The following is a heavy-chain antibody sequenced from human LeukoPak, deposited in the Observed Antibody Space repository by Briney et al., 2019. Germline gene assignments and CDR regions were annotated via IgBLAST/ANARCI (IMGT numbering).Heavy chain of an antibody. CDR1: GFTFDDYA. V-gene: IGHV3-9*03. CDR3: VRDVSLGFCSGGACSAHFDY. CDR2: ISWNSGST. D-gene: IGHD2-15*01. J-gene: IGHJ4*02. Sequence: PGRSLRLSCAASGFTFDDYAMHWVRQAPGKGLEWVSGISWNSGSTVYVDSVKGRFTISRDNAKNSLYLQMYSLRPEDVALYYCVRDVSLGFCSGGACSAHFDYWGQGTLVIVSS.